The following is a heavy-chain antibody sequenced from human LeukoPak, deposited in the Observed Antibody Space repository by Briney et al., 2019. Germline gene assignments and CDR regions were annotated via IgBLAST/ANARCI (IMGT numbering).Heavy chain of an antibody. CDR3: AREGIAAAGTKNWFDP. J-gene: IGHJ5*02. CDR1: GYTFTGYY. V-gene: IGHV1-2*02. CDR2: INPNSGGT. D-gene: IGHD6-13*01. Sequence: ASVKVSCKASGYTFTGYYMHWVRQAPGQGLEWMGWINPNSGGTNYAQKFQSRVTMTRDTSISTAYMELSRLRSDDTAVYYCAREGIAAAGTKNWFDPWGQGTLVTVSS.